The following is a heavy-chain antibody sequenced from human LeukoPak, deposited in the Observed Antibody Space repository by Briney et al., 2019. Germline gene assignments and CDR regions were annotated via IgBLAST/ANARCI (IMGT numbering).Heavy chain of an antibody. J-gene: IGHJ5*02. CDR3: ARDRWDYYDSSGYRNWFDP. Sequence: SETLSLTCTVSGYSISSGYYWGWIRLPPGKGLEWIGSIYHSGSPSYNPSLKSRVAISVDTSKNQFSLKLSSVTAADTAVYYCARDRWDYYDSSGYRNWFDPWGQGTLVTVSS. CDR2: IYHSGSP. V-gene: IGHV4-38-2*02. CDR1: GYSISSGYY. D-gene: IGHD3-22*01.